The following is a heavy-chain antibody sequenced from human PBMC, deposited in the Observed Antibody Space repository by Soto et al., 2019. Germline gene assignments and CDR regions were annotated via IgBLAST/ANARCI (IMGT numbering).Heavy chain of an antibody. CDR2: IYYSGST. D-gene: IGHD3-3*01. V-gene: IGHV4-59*01. Sequence: SETLSLTCTVSGGSISSYYWSWIRQPPGKGLEWIGYIYYSGSTNYNPSLKSRVTISVDTSKNQFSLKLSSVTAADTAVYYCARDSLGYYDFWSGYYNGHYYYYGMDVWGQGTTVTVSS. CDR1: GGSISSYY. CDR3: ARDSLGYYDFWSGYYNGHYYYYGMDV. J-gene: IGHJ6*02.